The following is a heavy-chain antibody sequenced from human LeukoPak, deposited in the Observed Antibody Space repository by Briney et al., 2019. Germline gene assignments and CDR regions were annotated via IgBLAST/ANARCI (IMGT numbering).Heavy chain of an antibody. Sequence: SETLSLTCTVSGGSISSYYWSWIRQPPGKGLEWIGYIYYSGSTNYNPSLKSRVTISVDTSRNQFSLKLSSVTAADTAVYYCARERRYNSAWLAYYFDYWGQGTLVTVSS. D-gene: IGHD6-19*01. CDR1: GGSISSYY. J-gene: IGHJ4*02. CDR3: ARERRYNSAWLAYYFDY. CDR2: IYYSGST. V-gene: IGHV4-59*01.